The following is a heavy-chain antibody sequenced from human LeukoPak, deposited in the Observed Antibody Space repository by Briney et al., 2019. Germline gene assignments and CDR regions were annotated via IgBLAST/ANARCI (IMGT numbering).Heavy chain of an antibody. V-gene: IGHV3-23*01. Sequence: GGTLRLPCAASGFTFSSYGMSWVRQAPGKGLEWVSAISGSGGSTYYADSVKGRFTISRDYSKNTLYLQMNSLSAEDTAVYYCAELGITMIGGVWGKGTTVTISS. D-gene: IGHD3-10*02. CDR1: GFTFSSYG. CDR2: ISGSGGST. CDR3: AELGITMIGGV. J-gene: IGHJ6*04.